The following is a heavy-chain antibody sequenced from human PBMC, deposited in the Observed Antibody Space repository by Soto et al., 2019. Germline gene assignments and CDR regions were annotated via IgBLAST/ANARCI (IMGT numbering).Heavy chain of an antibody. Sequence: QVQLVQSGAEVKKPGSSVKVSCKASGGTFSSYAISWVRQAPGQGLEWMGGIIPIFGTANYAQKFQGRVKLTADKSPSPAYLDVTSLRSEDTAVYYGAKPGGATRWGYVFDYWGQGTLVTVSS. J-gene: IGHJ4*02. V-gene: IGHV1-69*06. D-gene: IGHD3-16*01. CDR1: GGTFSSYA. CDR3: AKPGGATRWGYVFDY. CDR2: IIPIFGTA.